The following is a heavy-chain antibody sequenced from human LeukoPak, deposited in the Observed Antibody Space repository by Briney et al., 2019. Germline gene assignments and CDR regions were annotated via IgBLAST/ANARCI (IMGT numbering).Heavy chain of an antibody. J-gene: IGHJ3*02. CDR3: ARGGSPPEALGDAFDI. D-gene: IGHD1-26*01. Sequence: GRSLRLSCAASGFIFSSHWMHWVRRAPGQGLVWVSRINGDGSHTIYADSVQGRFTVSRDNAKNTVYLQMNSLRAGDTAMYYCARGGSPPEALGDAFDIWGQGTMVTVSS. CDR2: INGDGSHT. V-gene: IGHV3-74*01. CDR1: GFIFSSHW.